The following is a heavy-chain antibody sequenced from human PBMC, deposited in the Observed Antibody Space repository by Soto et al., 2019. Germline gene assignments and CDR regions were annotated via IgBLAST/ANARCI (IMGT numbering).Heavy chain of an antibody. CDR3: ASTGHGGSRFDY. D-gene: IGHD4-17*01. CDR1: GFTFSSYW. V-gene: IGHV3-74*01. Sequence: PGGSLRLSCAASGFTFSSYWMHWVRQAPGKGLVWVSRINSDGSSTSYADSVKGRFTISRDNAKNTLYLQMNSLRAEETAVYYCASTGHGGSRFDYWGQGTLVTVSS. J-gene: IGHJ4*02. CDR2: INSDGSST.